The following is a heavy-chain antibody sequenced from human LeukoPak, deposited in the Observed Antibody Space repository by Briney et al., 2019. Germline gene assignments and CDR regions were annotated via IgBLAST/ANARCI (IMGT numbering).Heavy chain of an antibody. CDR1: GGSISSSSYY. Sequence: SETLSLTCTVSGGSISSSSYYWGWVRQPPGKGLEWIGYIYYSGSTNYNPSLKSRVTISVDTSKNQFSLKLSSVTAADTAVYYCARSPNFDWLSSPPRYFDYWGQGTLVTVSS. CDR3: ARSPNFDWLSSPPRYFDY. J-gene: IGHJ4*02. V-gene: IGHV4-61*05. CDR2: IYYSGST. D-gene: IGHD3-9*01.